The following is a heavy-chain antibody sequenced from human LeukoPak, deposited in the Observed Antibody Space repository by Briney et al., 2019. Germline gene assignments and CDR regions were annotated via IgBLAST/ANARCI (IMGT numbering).Heavy chain of an antibody. CDR1: GFPLSSYA. J-gene: IGHJ4*02. D-gene: IGHD1-26*01. CDR3: ASGGGSYYLVY. V-gene: IGHV3-23*01. CDR2: ISGSGGST. Sequence: GGSLRLSCAASGFPLSSYAMSWVRQAPGKGLEWVSAISGSGGSTYYADSVKGRFTISRDNSKNTLYLQMNSPRAEDTAVYYCASGGGSYYLVYWGQGTLVTVSS.